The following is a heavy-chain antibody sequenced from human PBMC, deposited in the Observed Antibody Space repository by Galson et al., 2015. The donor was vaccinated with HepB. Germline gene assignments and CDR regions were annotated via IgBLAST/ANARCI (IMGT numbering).Heavy chain of an antibody. D-gene: IGHD2-8*02. J-gene: IGHJ2*01. CDR3: AREFTVVNGPPDDWNFDL. Sequence: SLRLSCAASGFTFSSYWMHWVRQAPGKGLVWVSRINSDGSSIRYADSVKGRFTISRDNTKNTLYLQMNSLRAEDTAVCYCAREFTVVNGPPDDWNFDLWGRGTLVTVSS. CDR2: INSDGSSI. V-gene: IGHV3-74*01. CDR1: GFTFSSYW.